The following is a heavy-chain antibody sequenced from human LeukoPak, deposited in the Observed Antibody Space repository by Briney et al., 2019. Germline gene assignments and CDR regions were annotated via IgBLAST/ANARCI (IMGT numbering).Heavy chain of an antibody. CDR1: GFTFGDYA. D-gene: IGHD6-19*01. Sequence: PGGSLRLSCTASGFTFGDYAMSWFRRAPGKGLEWVGFIRSKAYGGTTEYAASVKGRFTISRDDSKSIAYLQMNSLKTEDTAVYYCTRGIMRQWLACHDYWGQGTLVTVSS. CDR2: IRSKAYGGTT. V-gene: IGHV3-49*03. CDR3: TRGIMRQWLACHDY. J-gene: IGHJ4*02.